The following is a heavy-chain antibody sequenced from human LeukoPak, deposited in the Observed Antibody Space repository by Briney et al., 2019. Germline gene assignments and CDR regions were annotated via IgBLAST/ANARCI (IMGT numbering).Heavy chain of an antibody. V-gene: IGHV3-30-3*01. CDR1: GFTFSNFA. D-gene: IGHD3-22*01. CDR3: ARAHGGGYYDSSNYLDY. J-gene: IGHJ4*02. CDR2: ISYDGSNK. Sequence: PGGSLRLSCAASGFTFSNFAMHWVRQAPGKGLEWVAIISYDGSNKYYADSVKGRFTISRDNSKNTLYLQMNSLRPEDAAVYYCARAHGGGYYDSSNYLDYWGQGTLVTVSS.